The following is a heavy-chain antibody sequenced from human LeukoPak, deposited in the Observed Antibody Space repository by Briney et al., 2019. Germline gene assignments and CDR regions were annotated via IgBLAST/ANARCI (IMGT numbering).Heavy chain of an antibody. D-gene: IGHD3-10*01. Sequence: GGSLRLSCAASGFTFSSYAMHWVRQAPGKGLEWVAVISYDGSNKYYADSVKGRFTISRDNSKNTLYLQMNSLRAEDTAVYYCARDYYYGSGSYYKPGVVLRYWGQGTLVTVSS. CDR3: ARDYYYGSGSYYKPGVVLRY. CDR1: GFTFSSYA. CDR2: ISYDGSNK. V-gene: IGHV3-30-3*01. J-gene: IGHJ4*02.